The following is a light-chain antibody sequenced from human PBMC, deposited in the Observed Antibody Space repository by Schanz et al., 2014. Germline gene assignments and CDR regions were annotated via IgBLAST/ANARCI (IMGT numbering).Light chain of an antibody. J-gene: IGKJ1*01. V-gene: IGKV3-20*01. CDR3: QHYSMSPL. Sequence: EIVLTQSPATLSLSPGERATLSCRASQSVSSSLVWYQQKPGQAPRLLIYGASSGATGIPDRFSGSGSGTDFTLTISRLEPEDFAVYYCQHYSMSPLFGQGTKVEIK. CDR2: GAS. CDR1: QSVSSS.